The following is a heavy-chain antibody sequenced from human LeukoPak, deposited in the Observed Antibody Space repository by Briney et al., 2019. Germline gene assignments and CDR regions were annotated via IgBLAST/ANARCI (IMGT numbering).Heavy chain of an antibody. CDR2: IIPIFGTA. D-gene: IGHD6-13*01. J-gene: IGHJ3*02. CDR3: ASRGIAAAGDDAFDI. Sequence: GASVKVSCKASGGTFSSYAISWVRQAPGQGLEWMGGIIPIFGTANYAQKFQGRVTITADESTSTAYMELSSLRSEDTAVYYCASRGIAAAGDDAFDIWGQGTMVTVSS. V-gene: IGHV1-69*01. CDR1: GGTFSSYA.